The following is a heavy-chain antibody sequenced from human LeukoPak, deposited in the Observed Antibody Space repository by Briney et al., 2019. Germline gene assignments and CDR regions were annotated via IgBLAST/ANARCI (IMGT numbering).Heavy chain of an antibody. V-gene: IGHV5-51*01. CDR3: ARVMRDGYNFLAAFDI. D-gene: IGHD5-24*01. J-gene: IGHJ3*02. CDR1: GYTFTRYC. Sequence: GESLQISCKGSGYTFTRYCIGWVRQMSGTGLEWMGIIYPGDPDTRYSPSFQGQVTISADKSTSTAYLQWSSLKASDTAMYYCARVMRDGYNFLAAFDIWGQGTLV. CDR2: IYPGDPDT.